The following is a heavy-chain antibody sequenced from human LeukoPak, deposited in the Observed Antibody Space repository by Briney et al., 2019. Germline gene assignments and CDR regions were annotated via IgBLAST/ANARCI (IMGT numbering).Heavy chain of an antibody. CDR3: ARAGYCSLEFAHDY. CDR2: IYYSGST. V-gene: IGHV4-59*01. Sequence: SETLSLTCTVSGGSISSYYWSWIRQPPGKGLEWIGYIYYSGSTNYNPSLKSRVTISVDTSKNQFSLKLSSVTAADTAVYYCARAGYCSLEFAHDYWGQGTLVTGSS. D-gene: IGHD6-13*01. J-gene: IGHJ4*02. CDR1: GGSISSYY.